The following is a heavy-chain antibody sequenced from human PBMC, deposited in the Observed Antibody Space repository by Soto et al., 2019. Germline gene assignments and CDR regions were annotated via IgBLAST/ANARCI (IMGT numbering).Heavy chain of an antibody. CDR2: IYYNDDR. CDR3: AHSDGGYEIIYFDF. V-gene: IGHV2-5*01. D-gene: IGHD5-12*01. Sequence: QITLQESGPTLVKPTQTLTLTCTFSGFSFTTAGVAVGWIRQTPGGALEWLTLIYYNDDRRFSPSLKTRLTITGDTSKNQVVLSLTNADPGDTATYFCAHSDGGYEIIYFDFWGQGIPVTVSS. J-gene: IGHJ4*02. CDR1: GFSFTTAGVA.